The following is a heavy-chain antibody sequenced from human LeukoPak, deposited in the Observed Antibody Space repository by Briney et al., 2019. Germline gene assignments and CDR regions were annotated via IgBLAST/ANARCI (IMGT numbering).Heavy chain of an antibody. D-gene: IGHD5-12*01. CDR2: ISYDGSNK. J-gene: IGHJ4*02. Sequence: GGSLRLSCAASGFTFSDYYMSWIRQAPGKGLEWVAVISYDGSNKYYADSVKGRFTISRDNSKNTLYLQMNSLRAEDTAVYYCAREEYSGYDGAFDYWGQGTLVTVSS. CDR1: GFTFSDYY. V-gene: IGHV3-30*03. CDR3: AREEYSGYDGAFDY.